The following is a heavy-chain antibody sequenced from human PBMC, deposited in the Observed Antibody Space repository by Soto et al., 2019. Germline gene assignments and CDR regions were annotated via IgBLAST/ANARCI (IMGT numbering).Heavy chain of an antibody. CDR1: GGSLRGHY. V-gene: IGHV4-34*01. Sequence: SETLSLTCAVSGGSLRGHYWSWIRQSPEKGLEWIGEINHSGFTNYNPTLKSRVTISRDASKNQFSLRLSSMTAADSAVYFCARAAVKLGATLFDSWGQGTLVTVSS. CDR3: ARAAVKLGATLFDS. J-gene: IGHJ4*02. CDR2: INHSGFT. D-gene: IGHD1-26*01.